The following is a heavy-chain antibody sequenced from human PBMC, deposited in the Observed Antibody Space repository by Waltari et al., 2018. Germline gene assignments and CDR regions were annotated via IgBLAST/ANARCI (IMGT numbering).Heavy chain of an antibody. CDR2: SNQGETT. CDR3: ARGQGEGADV. Sequence: QVQLQQWGAGRLKPSETLSLTCVVNGGSFTAFYWSWVRQPPGKGLEWIGDSNQGETTQYNPSLRSRVTISVDRSRNQFSLTLTSVTAADTAVYYCARGQGEGADVWAQGTAVTVS. V-gene: IGHV4-34*01. CDR1: GGSFTAFY. J-gene: IGHJ6*02. D-gene: IGHD3-16*01.